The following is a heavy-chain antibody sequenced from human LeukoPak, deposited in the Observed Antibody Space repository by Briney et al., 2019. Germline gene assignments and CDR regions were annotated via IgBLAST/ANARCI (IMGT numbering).Heavy chain of an antibody. CDR2: IFHSGTT. V-gene: IGHV4-59*07. Sequence: SDSLSLTCNLSGDSISSDYWSWIRQTPGKGLEWIGFIFHSGTTDYNPSLQSRATISIDTSRKSFSLKLLSVTAADTAVYYCARTRPQDYGTSYMDVWGPGATVTVSS. J-gene: IGHJ6*03. D-gene: IGHD4-17*01. CDR1: GDSISSDY. CDR3: ARTRPQDYGTSYMDV.